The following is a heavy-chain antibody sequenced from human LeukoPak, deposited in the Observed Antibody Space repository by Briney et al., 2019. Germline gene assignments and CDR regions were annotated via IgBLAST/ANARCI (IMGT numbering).Heavy chain of an antibody. CDR2: IYPGDSDT. V-gene: IGHV5-51*01. J-gene: IGHJ4*02. Sequence: GESLKISCKGSGYSFTSYWIGWVRQMPGKGLEWMGIIYPGDSDTKHSPSFRGQVTISADKSISTAYLQWTSLKASDTAMYYCARYGELPYYFDYWGQGTLITVSS. CDR1: GYSFTSYW. D-gene: IGHD3-10*01. CDR3: ARYGELPYYFDY.